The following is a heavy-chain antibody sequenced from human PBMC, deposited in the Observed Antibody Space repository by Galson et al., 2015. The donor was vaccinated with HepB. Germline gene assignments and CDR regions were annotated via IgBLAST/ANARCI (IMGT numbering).Heavy chain of an antibody. V-gene: IGHV3-30*18. Sequence: SLRLSCAGSGFTFSSYGIHWVRQAPGKGLEWVAVISYDGNNKYYAESVKGRFTISRDNSKKTLYLQMNSLRPEDTAVYYCAKDIATTGWLQFGYFDYWGQGTLVTVSS. J-gene: IGHJ4*02. CDR2: ISYDGNNK. CDR3: AKDIATTGWLQFGYFDY. CDR1: GFTFSSYG. D-gene: IGHD5-24*01.